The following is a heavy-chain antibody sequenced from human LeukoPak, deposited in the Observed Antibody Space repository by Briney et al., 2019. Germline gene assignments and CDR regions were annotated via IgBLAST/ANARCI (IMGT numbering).Heavy chain of an antibody. Sequence: PSETLSLTCTVSGGSISSYYWSWIRQPPGKGLEWIGYIYYSGSTNYNPSLKSRVTISVDTSKNQFSLKLSSVTAADTAVYYCARGGGPLAARLPFDYWGQGTLVTVSS. CDR1: GGSISSYY. D-gene: IGHD3-10*01. CDR3: ARGGGPLAARLPFDY. J-gene: IGHJ4*02. V-gene: IGHV4-59*01. CDR2: IYYSGST.